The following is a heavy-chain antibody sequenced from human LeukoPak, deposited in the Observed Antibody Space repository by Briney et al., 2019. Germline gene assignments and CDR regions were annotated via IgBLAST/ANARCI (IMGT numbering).Heavy chain of an antibody. V-gene: IGHV3-23*01. CDR1: GFTFSSYG. J-gene: IGHJ4*02. D-gene: IGHD6-13*01. Sequence: GGSLRLSCAASGFTFSSYGMSWVRQAPGRGLEWVSAISGSGGSTYYAASVKGRFTISRDNAKNSLYLQMNSLRAEDTAVYYWARVVYSSSWSTDSNYYFDYWGQGTLVTVSS. CDR3: ARVVYSSSWSTDSNYYFDY. CDR2: ISGSGGST.